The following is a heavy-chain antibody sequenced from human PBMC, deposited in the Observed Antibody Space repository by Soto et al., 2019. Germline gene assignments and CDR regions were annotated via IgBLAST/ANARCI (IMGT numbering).Heavy chain of an antibody. V-gene: IGHV1-69*01. CDR3: ARSQGSSTSLDIYYYYYYGMDV. CDR2: IIPIPGTA. CDR1: GGTFGSYA. J-gene: IGHJ6*02. D-gene: IGHD2-2*01. Sequence: QVQLVQSGSEVKKPGSAVKVSCTASGGTFGSYAISWVRQAPGQGLEWMGGIIPIPGTANYAQKFQGRVTIAADESTSTADMELSSLRSADTAVYYCARSQGSSTSLDIYYYYYYGMDVLGQGTTVTVSS.